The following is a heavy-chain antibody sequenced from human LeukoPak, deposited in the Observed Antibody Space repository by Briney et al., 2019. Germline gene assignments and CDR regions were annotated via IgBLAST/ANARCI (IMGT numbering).Heavy chain of an antibody. D-gene: IGHD3-9*01. CDR2: ISYDGSNK. Sequence: GRSLRLSCAASGFTFSSYAMHWDRQAPGKGLEWVAVISYDGSNKYYADSVKGRFTISRDNSKNTLYLQMNSLRAEDTAVYYCARGDYDILTGYPVLLDYWGQGTLVTVFS. CDR3: ARGDYDILTGYPVLLDY. J-gene: IGHJ4*02. V-gene: IGHV3-30*04. CDR1: GFTFSSYA.